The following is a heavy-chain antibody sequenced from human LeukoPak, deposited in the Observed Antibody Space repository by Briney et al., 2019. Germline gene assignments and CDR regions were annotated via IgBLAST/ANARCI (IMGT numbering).Heavy chain of an antibody. J-gene: IGHJ6*03. D-gene: IGHD3-9*01. V-gene: IGHV3-21*01. CDR2: ISSTGSYI. CDR1: GFTVSNYS. CDR3: ARNYDVLTGYYYYYYYYMDV. Sequence: GGSLILSGAASGFTVSNYSLNWVRQAPGKGLEWVSSISSTGSYIYYADSVKGRFTISRDNAKNSLYLQMNSLRAEDTAVYYCARNYDVLTGYYYYYYYYMDVWGKGTTVTVSS.